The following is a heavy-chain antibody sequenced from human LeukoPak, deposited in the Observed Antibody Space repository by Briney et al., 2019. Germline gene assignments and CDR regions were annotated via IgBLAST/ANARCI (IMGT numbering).Heavy chain of an antibody. J-gene: IGHJ6*03. D-gene: IGHD2-15*01. V-gene: IGHV4-4*07. CDR1: GGSISSYY. Sequence: SETLSLTCTVSGGSISSYYWSWIRQPAGKGLEWIGRIYTSGSTNYNPSLKSRVTMSVDTSKNQFSLRLSSVTAADTAVYYCARGLYCSGGSCFGYYYYYYMDVWGKGTTVTVSS. CDR3: ARGLYCSGGSCFGYYYYYYMDV. CDR2: IYTSGST.